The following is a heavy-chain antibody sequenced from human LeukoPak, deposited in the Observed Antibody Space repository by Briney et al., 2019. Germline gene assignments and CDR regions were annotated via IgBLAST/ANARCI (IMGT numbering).Heavy chain of an antibody. V-gene: IGHV3-30*03. CDR3: ARELSQIVWGGLDY. CDR1: GFTFSNAW. CDR2: IQNDASTR. J-gene: IGHJ4*02. Sequence: GGSLRLSCAASGFTFSNAWMNWVRQAPGKGLEWVAVIQNDASTRNYVDSVKGRFTISRDNSENTVFLQMDSLRVEDTAVYYCARELSQIVWGGLDYGGQGTLVSVSS. D-gene: IGHD2-21*01.